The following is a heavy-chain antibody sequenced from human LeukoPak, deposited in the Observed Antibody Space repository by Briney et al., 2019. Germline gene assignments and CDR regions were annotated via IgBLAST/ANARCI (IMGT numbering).Heavy chain of an antibody. Sequence: ASVKVSCKASGYTFTSYGISWVRQAPGQGLEWMGWISAYNGNTNYAQKLQGRVTMTTDTSTSTAYMELRSLRSDDTAVYYCARDYYGSGSYYKGPVRSIDYWGQGTLVTVSS. CDR2: ISAYNGNT. J-gene: IGHJ4*02. CDR1: GYTFTSYG. V-gene: IGHV1-18*01. CDR3: ARDYYGSGSYYKGPVRSIDY. D-gene: IGHD3-10*01.